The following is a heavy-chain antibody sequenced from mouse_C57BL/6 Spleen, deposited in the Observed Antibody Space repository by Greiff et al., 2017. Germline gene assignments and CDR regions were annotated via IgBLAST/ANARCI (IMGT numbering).Heavy chain of an antibody. CDR3: ARGQLRLPFMDY. D-gene: IGHD3-2*02. CDR2: ISSGSSTI. Sequence: EVKLMESGGGLVKPGGSLKLSCAASGFTFSDYGMHWVRQAPEKGLEWVAYISSGSSTIYYADTVKGRFTISRDNAKNTLFLQMTSLRSEDTAMYYCARGQLRLPFMDYWGQGTSVTVSS. V-gene: IGHV5-17*01. CDR1: GFTFSDYG. J-gene: IGHJ4*01.